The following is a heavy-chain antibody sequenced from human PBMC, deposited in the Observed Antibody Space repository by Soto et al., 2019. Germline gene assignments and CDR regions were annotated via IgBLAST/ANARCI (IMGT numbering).Heavy chain of an antibody. CDR3: ARDSISRVAAFDS. J-gene: IGHJ4*02. CDR1: GFTFGDYP. CDR2: IRAKAYGGAR. Sequence: GGSLRLSCTTSGFTFGDYPMGWFRQAPGKGLEWVSFIRAKAYGGARAYAASVKGRFTISRDDSKSIAYLQMDSLITEDTGVYYCARDSISRVAAFDSWGQGTPVTVSS. D-gene: IGHD6-19*01. V-gene: IGHV3-49*03.